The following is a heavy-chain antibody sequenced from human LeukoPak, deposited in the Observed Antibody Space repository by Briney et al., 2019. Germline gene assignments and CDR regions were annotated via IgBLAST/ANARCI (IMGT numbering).Heavy chain of an antibody. Sequence: SQTLSLTCAISGDSVSSNSAAWNWIRQSPSRGLEWLGRTYYRSKWYNDYAVSVKSRITINPDTSKNQFSLQLNSVTPEDTAVYYCARESRGGSSGWTTNYYYYYMDVWGKGTTVTVSS. CDR1: GDSVSSNSAA. CDR2: TYYRSKWYN. CDR3: ARESRGGSSGWTTNYYYYYMDV. D-gene: IGHD6-19*01. V-gene: IGHV6-1*01. J-gene: IGHJ6*03.